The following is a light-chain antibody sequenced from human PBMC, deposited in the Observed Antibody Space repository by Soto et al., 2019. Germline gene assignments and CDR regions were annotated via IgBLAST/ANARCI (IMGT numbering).Light chain of an antibody. CDR3: ISYAGSNNFVV. CDR2: EVS. CDR1: SSDVGGYNY. J-gene: IGLJ2*01. V-gene: IGLV2-8*01. Sequence: QSALTQPPSASGSPGQSVTISCTGTSSDVGGYNYVSWYQQHSGKAPNLMVYEVSKRPSGVPDRFSGSKSGNTASLTVSCLQAEDDADYYCISYAGSNNFVVFGGGTKLTVL.